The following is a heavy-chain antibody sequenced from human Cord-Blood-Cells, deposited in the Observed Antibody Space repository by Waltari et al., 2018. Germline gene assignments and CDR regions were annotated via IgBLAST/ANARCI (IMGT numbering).Heavy chain of an antibody. V-gene: IGHV4-39*01. D-gene: IGHD6-6*01. CDR3: ARRAGIAARNWFDP. CDR1: GGSISSSSYY. J-gene: IGHJ5*02. Sequence: QLQLQESGPGLVKPSETLSLTCTVSGGSISSSSYYWGWLRQPPGKGLEWIESIYYRGSTDYNPSLKSRVTISVDTSKNQFSLKLSSVTAADTAVYYCARRAGIAARNWFDPWGQGTLVTVSS. CDR2: IYYRGST.